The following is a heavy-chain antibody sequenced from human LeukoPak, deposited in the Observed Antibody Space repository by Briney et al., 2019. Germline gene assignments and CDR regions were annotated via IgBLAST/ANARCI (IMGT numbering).Heavy chain of an antibody. V-gene: IGHV3-23*01. CDR1: GFTFSNYA. D-gene: IGHD1-26*01. CDR2: ICGGGVTT. Sequence: PGGSLRLSCEASGFTFSNYAMSWVRQAPGKGLEWVSVICGGGVTTDYADSVKGRFTISRDNSKNTLYLQMNSLRAEDTAVYYCAKDASGSSRRWFDPWGQGTLVTVSS. CDR3: AKDASGSSRRWFDP. J-gene: IGHJ5*02.